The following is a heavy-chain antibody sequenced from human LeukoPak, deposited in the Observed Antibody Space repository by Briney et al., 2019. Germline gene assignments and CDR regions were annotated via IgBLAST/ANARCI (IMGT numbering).Heavy chain of an antibody. J-gene: IGHJ4*02. CDR1: GFTFSSYA. CDR3: AKDHDAYCGGDCYAYYFDY. Sequence: PGGSLRLSCAASGFTFSSYAMSWFRQAPGKGLEWVSAISGSGGSTYYADSVKGRFTISRDNSKNTLYLQMNSLRAEDTAVYYCAKDHDAYCGGDCYAYYFDYWGQGTLVTVSS. D-gene: IGHD2-21*02. V-gene: IGHV3-23*01. CDR2: ISGSGGST.